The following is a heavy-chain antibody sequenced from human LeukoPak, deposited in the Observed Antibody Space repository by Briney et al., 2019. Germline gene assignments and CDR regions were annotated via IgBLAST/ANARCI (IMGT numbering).Heavy chain of an antibody. J-gene: IGHJ6*03. CDR1: GGSISSSSYY. CDR3: ASDSSSWYSHYYYMDV. CDR2: IYYSGST. D-gene: IGHD6-13*01. V-gene: IGHV4-39*07. Sequence: SETLSLTCTVSGGSISSSSYYWGWIRQPPGKGLEWIGSIYYSGSTYYNPSLKSRVTISVGTSKNQFSLKLSSVTAADTAVYYCASDSSSWYSHYYYMDVWGKGTTVTVSS.